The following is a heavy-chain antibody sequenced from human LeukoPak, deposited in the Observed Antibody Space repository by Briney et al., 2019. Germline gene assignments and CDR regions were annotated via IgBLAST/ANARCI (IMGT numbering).Heavy chain of an antibody. J-gene: IGHJ6*02. CDR3: AREQVVVGRGYYGMDV. Sequence: GGSLRLSCAASGFTVSSNYMNWVRQAPGKGLEWVSVMYSGGSTFYGDSVKGRFTISRDNSMNALYLQMNSLRVDDTAVYYCAREQVVVGRGYYGMDVWGQGTTVAVSS. CDR2: MYSGGST. V-gene: IGHV3-66*01. D-gene: IGHD2-2*01. CDR1: GFTVSSNY.